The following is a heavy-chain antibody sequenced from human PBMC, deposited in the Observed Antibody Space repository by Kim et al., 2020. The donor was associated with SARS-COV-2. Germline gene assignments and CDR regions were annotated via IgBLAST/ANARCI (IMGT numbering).Heavy chain of an antibody. J-gene: IGHJ5*02. V-gene: IGHV4-39*01. CDR2: IYYSGST. Sequence: SETLSLTCTVSGGSISSSSYYWGWIRQPPGKGPEWIGSIYYSGSTYYNPSLKSRVTISVDTSKNQFSLKLSSVTAADTAVYYCARQARRGHIVARHDWFDPWGQGTWSPSPQ. CDR3: ARQARRGHIVARHDWFDP. D-gene: IGHD2-15*01. CDR1: GGSISSSSYY.